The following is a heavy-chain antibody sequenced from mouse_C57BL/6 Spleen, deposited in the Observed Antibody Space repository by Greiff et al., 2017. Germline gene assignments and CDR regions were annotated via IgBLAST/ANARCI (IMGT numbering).Heavy chain of an antibody. CDR1: GYTFTSYW. CDR2: IHPNSGST. V-gene: IGHV1-64*01. J-gene: IGHJ3*01. D-gene: IGHD2-3*01. Sequence: QVQLKQPGAELVKPGASVKLSCKASGYTFTSYWMHWVKQRPGQGLEWIGMIHPNSGSTNYNEKFKSKATLTVDKSSSTAYMQLSSLTSEDSAVYYCARPFDGYSFAYWGQGTLVTVSA. CDR3: ARPFDGYSFAY.